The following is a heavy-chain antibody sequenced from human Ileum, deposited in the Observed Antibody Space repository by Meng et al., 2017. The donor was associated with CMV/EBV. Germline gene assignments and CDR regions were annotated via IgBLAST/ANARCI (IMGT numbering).Heavy chain of an antibody. CDR3: AKDLKYSSSWSFFDY. CDR1: GFSFSSFA. D-gene: IGHD6-13*01. Sequence: SGFSFSSFAVSWVRQAPGKGLEWVSHISGSGTTTYYADSVKGRFTISRDKSANMIYLQMNSLRAEDTAIYYCAKDLKYSSSWSFFDYWGQGTLVTVSS. CDR2: ISGSGTTT. J-gene: IGHJ4*02. V-gene: IGHV3-23*01.